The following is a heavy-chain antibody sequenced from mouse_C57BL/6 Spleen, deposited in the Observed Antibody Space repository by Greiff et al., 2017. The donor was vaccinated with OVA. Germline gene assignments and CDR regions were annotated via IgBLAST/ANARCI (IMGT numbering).Heavy chain of an antibody. CDR3: ARLYGSSDD. CDR2: ISDGGSYT. D-gene: IGHD1-1*01. Sequence: DVKLVESGGGLVKPGGSLKLSCAASGFTFSSYAMSWVRQTPEKRLEWVATISDGGSYTYYPDNVKGRFTISRDNAKNNLYLQMSHLNSEDTAMYYCARLYGSSDDWGQGTTLTVSS. CDR1: GFTFSSYA. J-gene: IGHJ2*01. V-gene: IGHV5-4*03.